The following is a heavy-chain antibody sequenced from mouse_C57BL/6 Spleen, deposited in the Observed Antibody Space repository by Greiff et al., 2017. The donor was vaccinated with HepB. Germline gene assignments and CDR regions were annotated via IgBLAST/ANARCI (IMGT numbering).Heavy chain of an antibody. D-gene: IGHD1-1*01. CDR2: IYPYNGVS. J-gene: IGHJ4*01. V-gene: IGHV1-31*01. Sequence: DVQLQESGPELVKPGASVKISCKASGYSFTGYYMHWVKQSHGNILDWIGYIYPYNGVSSYNQKFKGKATLTVDKSSSTAYMELRSLTSEDSAVYYCAGHYYYGSSFPYYAMDYWGQGTSVTVSS. CDR1: GYSFTGYY. CDR3: AGHYYYGSSFPYYAMDY.